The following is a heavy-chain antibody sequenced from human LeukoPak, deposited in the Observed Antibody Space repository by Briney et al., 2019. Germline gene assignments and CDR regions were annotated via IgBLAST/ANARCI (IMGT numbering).Heavy chain of an antibody. CDR1: GFTFSSYA. J-gene: IGHJ4*02. Sequence: GGSLRLSCAASGFTFSSYAMHWVRQAPGKGLEWVAVISYDGSNKYYADSVKGRFTISRDNSKNTLYLQMNSLRAEDTAVYYCASQLYSSGCPGDYWGQGTLVTVSS. CDR2: ISYDGSNK. D-gene: IGHD6-19*01. V-gene: IGHV3-30-3*01. CDR3: ASQLYSSGCPGDY.